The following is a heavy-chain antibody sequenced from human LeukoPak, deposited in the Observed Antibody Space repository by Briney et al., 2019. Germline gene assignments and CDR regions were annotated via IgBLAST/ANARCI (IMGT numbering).Heavy chain of an antibody. D-gene: IGHD2-15*01. J-gene: IGHJ6*03. CDR3: ARGATPHYFYHMDV. CDR1: GYSFTSYC. CDR2: IYPGDSDT. Sequence: GESLKVSCKGSGYSFTSYCIGWVRQMPGKGLEWMGIIYPGDSDTRYSPSFQGQVTISADKSISTTYLQWNSLKASDTAMYYCARGATPHYFYHMDVWGKGTTVTVSS. V-gene: IGHV5-51*01.